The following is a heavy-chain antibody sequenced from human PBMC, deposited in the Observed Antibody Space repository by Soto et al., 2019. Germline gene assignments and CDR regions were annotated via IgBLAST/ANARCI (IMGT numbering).Heavy chain of an antibody. CDR2: IIPIFGTA. D-gene: IGHD6-13*01. CDR3: ARDNTAGIWIAAAGTGNWFDP. Sequence: ASVKVSCKASGGTFSSYAISWVRQAPGQGLEWMGGIIPIFGTANYAQKFQGRVTITADESTSTAYMELSSLRSEDTAVYYCARDNTAGIWIAAAGTGNWFDPWGQGTLVTVSS. J-gene: IGHJ5*02. V-gene: IGHV1-69*13. CDR1: GGTFSSYA.